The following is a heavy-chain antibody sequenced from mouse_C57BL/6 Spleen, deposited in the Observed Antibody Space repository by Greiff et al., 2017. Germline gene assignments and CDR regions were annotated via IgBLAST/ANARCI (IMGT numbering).Heavy chain of an antibody. J-gene: IGHJ2*01. CDR2: IYPGGGYT. Sequence: QVQLKESGAELVRPGTSVKMSCKASGYTFTNYWIGWAKQRPGHGLEWIGDIYPGGGYTNYNEKFKGKATLTADKSSSTAYMQFSSLTSEDSAIYYCARRDYDVEYFDYWGQGTTLTVSS. CDR3: ARRDYDVEYFDY. CDR1: GYTFTNYW. D-gene: IGHD2-4*01. V-gene: IGHV1-63*01.